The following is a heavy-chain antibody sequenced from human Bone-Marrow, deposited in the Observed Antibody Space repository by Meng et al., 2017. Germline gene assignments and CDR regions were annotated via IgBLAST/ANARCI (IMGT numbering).Heavy chain of an antibody. J-gene: IGHJ4*02. D-gene: IGHD4-17*01. CDR1: GGTFSSYA. Sequence: QGQLWQSGAEVKKPGSSVKVSCKASGGTFSSYAISWVRQAPGQGLEWMGGIIPIFGTANYAQKFQGRVTITADESTSTAYMELSSLRSEDTAVYYCASMTTVTVDYYFDYWGQGTLVTVSS. CDR3: ASMTTVTVDYYFDY. V-gene: IGHV1-69*12. CDR2: IIPIFGTA.